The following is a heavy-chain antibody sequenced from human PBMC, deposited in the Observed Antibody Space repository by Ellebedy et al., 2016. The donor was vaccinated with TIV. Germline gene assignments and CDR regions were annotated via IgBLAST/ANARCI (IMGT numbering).Heavy chain of an antibody. CDR1: GYTFTSYG. J-gene: IGHJ5*02. D-gene: IGHD3-3*02. V-gene: IGHV1-3*01. CDR3: ARMGISTTFFFDP. Sequence: AASVKVSCKASGYTFTSYGISWVRQAPGQRPEWMGWINGGNGNTKYPQQFQGRLTFTRDTSATTAYMELTSLRSEDTAIYYCARMGISTTFFFDPWGQGTLVIVSS. CDR2: INGGNGNT.